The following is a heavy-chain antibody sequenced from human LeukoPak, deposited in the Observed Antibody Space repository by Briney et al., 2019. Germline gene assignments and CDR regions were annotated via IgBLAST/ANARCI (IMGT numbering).Heavy chain of an antibody. CDR2: TSSSSSYN. J-gene: IGHJ4*02. V-gene: IGHV3-21*01. CDR1: GFTFSSYS. CDR3: AREKYDSLTVFASYFFDY. Sequence: PGGSLRLSCAASGFTFSSYSMNWVRQAPGKGLEWVSSTSSSSSYNYYADSVKGRFTISRDNAKNSLYLQMNSLGAEDTAVYYCAREKYDSLTVFASYFFDYWGQGTLVTVSS. D-gene: IGHD3-9*01.